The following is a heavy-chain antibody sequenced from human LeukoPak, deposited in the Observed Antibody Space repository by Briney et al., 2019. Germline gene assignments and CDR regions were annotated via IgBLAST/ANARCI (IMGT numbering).Heavy chain of an antibody. V-gene: IGHV3-23*01. D-gene: IGHD5-18*01. CDR2: ISGSSGRT. Sequence: PGGSLRLSCAASGFTFSNYAISWVRQAPGKGLEWVSDISGSSGRTYYADSVKGRFTISRDNSKNTLYLQINSLRAEDTAVYYCAKRTAGYNYGPNWFDPWGQGTLVTVSS. J-gene: IGHJ5*02. CDR3: AKRTAGYNYGPNWFDP. CDR1: GFTFSNYA.